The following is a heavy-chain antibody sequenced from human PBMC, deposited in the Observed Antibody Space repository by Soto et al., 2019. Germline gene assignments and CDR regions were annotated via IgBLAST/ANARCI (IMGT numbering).Heavy chain of an antibody. CDR2: IIPIFGTA. Sequence: SVKVSCKASGGTFSSYAISWVRQAPGQGLEWMGGIIPIFGTANYAQKFQGRVTITADESTSTAYMELSSLRSEDTAVYYCARVLMVRGVIAAIDIWGQGTMVTVSS. D-gene: IGHD3-10*01. CDR1: GGTFSSYA. V-gene: IGHV1-69*13. J-gene: IGHJ3*02. CDR3: ARVLMVRGVIAAIDI.